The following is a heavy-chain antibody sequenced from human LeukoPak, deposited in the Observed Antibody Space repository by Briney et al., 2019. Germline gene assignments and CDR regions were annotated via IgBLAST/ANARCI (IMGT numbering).Heavy chain of an antibody. J-gene: IGHJ4*02. CDR2: IYYSGST. CDR3: ARLPGGYFDY. D-gene: IGHD3-10*01. Sequence: SETLSLTCTVSGGSISSSSYYWGWIRQPPGKGLEWIGSIYYSGSTYYNPSLKSRVTISVDTSRNQFSLKLSSVTAADTAMYYCARLPGGYFDYWGQGTLVTVSS. CDR1: GGSISSSSYY. V-gene: IGHV4-39*07.